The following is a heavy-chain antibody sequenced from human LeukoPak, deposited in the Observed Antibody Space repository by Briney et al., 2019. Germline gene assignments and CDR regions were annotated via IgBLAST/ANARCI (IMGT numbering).Heavy chain of an antibody. D-gene: IGHD5-12*01. V-gene: IGHV3-9*01. CDR1: GFTFDDYA. CDR3: AREGGQRGYSGYGDY. Sequence: GGSLRLSCAASGFTFDDYAMHWVRQAPGKGLEWVSGISWNSGSIGYADSVKGRFTISRDNAKNSLYLQMNSLRDEDTAVYYCAREGGQRGYSGYGDYWGQGTLVTVSS. CDR2: ISWNSGSI. J-gene: IGHJ4*02.